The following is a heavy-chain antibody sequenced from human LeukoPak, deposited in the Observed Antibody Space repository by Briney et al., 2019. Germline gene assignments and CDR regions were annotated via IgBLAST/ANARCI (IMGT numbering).Heavy chain of an antibody. CDR3: ARDVTDYYYYYYMDV. CDR1: GFMFKNYN. V-gene: IGHV3-48*04. Sequence: GGSLRLSCAASGFMFKNYNMNWVRQAPGKGLEWVSYITISSTTIYYADSVKGRFSISRDNAKNSLYLQMNSLRAEDTAVYYCARDVTDYYYYYYMDVWGKGTTVTISS. CDR2: ITISSTTI. D-gene: IGHD2/OR15-2a*01. J-gene: IGHJ6*03.